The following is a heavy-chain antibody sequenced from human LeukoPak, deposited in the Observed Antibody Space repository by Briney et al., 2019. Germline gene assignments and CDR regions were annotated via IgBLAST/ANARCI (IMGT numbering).Heavy chain of an antibody. CDR1: EFTFSSYA. D-gene: IGHD3-22*01. Sequence: GGSLRLSCAASEFTFSSYAMQWVRQAPGKGLEWVSGISGGGGTTYYADSVKGRFTISRDNSKNTLYLQMHSLRAEDTAVYYCAKDRVFYFDSSGYSCDYWGQGSLVTVSS. J-gene: IGHJ4*02. V-gene: IGHV3-23*01. CDR3: AKDRVFYFDSSGYSCDY. CDR2: ISGGGGTT.